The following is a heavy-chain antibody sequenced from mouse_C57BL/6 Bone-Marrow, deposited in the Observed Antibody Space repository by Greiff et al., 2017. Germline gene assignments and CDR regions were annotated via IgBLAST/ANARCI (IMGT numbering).Heavy chain of an antibody. CDR2: IWSDGST. J-gene: IGHJ4*01. D-gene: IGHD1-1*01. Sequence: QVQLKESGPGLVAPSQSLSITCTVSGFSLTSYGVHWVRQPPGKGLEWLVVIWSDGSTTSNSALKSRLSISKDDSKSQVFLKMNSLQTDDTAMYYCARHERYYGRGPAMDYWGQGTSVTVSS. CDR3: ARHERYYGRGPAMDY. V-gene: IGHV2-6-1*01. CDR1: GFSLTSYG.